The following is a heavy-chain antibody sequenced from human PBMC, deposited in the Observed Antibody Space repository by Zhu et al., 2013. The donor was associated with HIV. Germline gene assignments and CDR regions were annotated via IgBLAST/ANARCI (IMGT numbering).Heavy chain of an antibody. CDR1: GYNFGTYG. Sequence: QVHLVQSGAEVKRPGASVKVSCKASGYNFGTYGISWVRQAPGEGLMWMGWISAYNGNTNYAQKFQGRVTLTTDTSTSTVSLEVRSLRSDDTAVYFCARERRTYGSLDWWGQGTLVTVSS. J-gene: IGHJ4*02. CDR3: ARERRTYGSLDW. D-gene: IGHD3-16*01. CDR2: ISAYNGNT. V-gene: IGHV1-18*01.